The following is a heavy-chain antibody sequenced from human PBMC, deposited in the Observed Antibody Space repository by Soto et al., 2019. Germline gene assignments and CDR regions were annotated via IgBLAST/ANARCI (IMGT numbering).Heavy chain of an antibody. Sequence: PSETLSLTFTVTGDSVNSYYWSWMRQPPGKGLECMGYVYYSGSTNYNPSLKSRVTISVDTSKNQISLRLKSVTAADTAVYYCARAETSVIHYFDYWGQGSLVTVSS. D-gene: IGHD3-16*02. CDR2: VYYSGST. V-gene: IGHV4-59*02. CDR3: ARAETSVIHYFDY. CDR1: GDSVNSYY. J-gene: IGHJ4*02.